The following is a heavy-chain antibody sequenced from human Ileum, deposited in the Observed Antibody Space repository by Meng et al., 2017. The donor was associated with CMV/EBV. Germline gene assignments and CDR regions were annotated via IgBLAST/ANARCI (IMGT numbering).Heavy chain of an antibody. CDR3: ARDGNWRGAAFDI. Sequence: GESLKISCAASGFTFSDYFMAWSRRAPGRGLEWVSYISGGGSTTYYADSVQGRFTISRDNGKNLLYLEMSSLRTEDTAVYFCARDGNWRGAAFDIWGQGTVVTVSS. CDR1: GFTFSDYF. CDR2: ISGGGSTT. D-gene: IGHD1-1*01. J-gene: IGHJ3*02. V-gene: IGHV3-11*01.